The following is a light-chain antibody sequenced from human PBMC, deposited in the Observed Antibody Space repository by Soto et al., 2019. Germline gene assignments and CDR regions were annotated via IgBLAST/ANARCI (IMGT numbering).Light chain of an antibody. V-gene: IGKV1-5*01. J-gene: IGKJ1*01. CDR1: QSRSNC. CDR3: QQYNSYS. Sequence: DIQMTRSPSTLPASGGDRVTITCRASQSRSNCLACYRQNPGTAPKVLICHASNLQSGVPSRFSGSGSGTEFTLTISSLQPDDFATYYCQQYNSYSFGQGTKV. CDR2: HAS.